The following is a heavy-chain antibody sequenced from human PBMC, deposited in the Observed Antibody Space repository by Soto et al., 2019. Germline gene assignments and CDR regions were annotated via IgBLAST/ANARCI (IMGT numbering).Heavy chain of an antibody. Sequence: VESLRVSSNGSGYRCTADWSSWVRQMPGKGLEWMGRIDPSDSYTSYSPSFQGHVTISADKSISTAYLQWGSLKASDTAVYYCARRRIAAPGDPGPWGQGTLVTVSP. V-gene: IGHV5-10-1*01. J-gene: IGHJ5*02. D-gene: IGHD6-13*01. CDR3: ARRRIAAPGDPGP. CDR1: GYRCTADW. CDR2: IDPSDSYT.